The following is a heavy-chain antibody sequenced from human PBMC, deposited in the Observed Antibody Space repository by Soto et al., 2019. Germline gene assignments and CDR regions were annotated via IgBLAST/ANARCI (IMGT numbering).Heavy chain of an antibody. V-gene: IGHV3-30-3*01. D-gene: IGHD6-19*01. CDR2: ISYDGSNK. J-gene: IGHJ5*02. CDR1: GFTFSSYA. Sequence: QVQLVESGGGVVQPGRSLRLSCAASGFTFSSYAMHWVRQAPGKGLEWVAVISYDGSNKYYADSVKGRFTISRDNSKNTLYRQMNSLRAEDTAVYYCARAGAVGRYNWFDPWGQGTLVTVSS. CDR3: ARAGAVGRYNWFDP.